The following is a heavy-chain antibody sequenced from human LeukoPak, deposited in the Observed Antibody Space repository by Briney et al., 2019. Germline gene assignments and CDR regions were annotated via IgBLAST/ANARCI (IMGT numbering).Heavy chain of an antibody. D-gene: IGHD1-1*01. Sequence: ASVKVSCKASGYTFTSYGISWVRQAPGQGLEWMGWISAYNGNTNYAQKFQGRVTITRDTSASTAYMELSSLRSEDTAVYYCARDPGYNWNDVADWFDPWGQGTLVTVSS. J-gene: IGHJ5*02. CDR1: GYTFTSYG. CDR2: ISAYNGNT. V-gene: IGHV1-18*01. CDR3: ARDPGYNWNDVADWFDP.